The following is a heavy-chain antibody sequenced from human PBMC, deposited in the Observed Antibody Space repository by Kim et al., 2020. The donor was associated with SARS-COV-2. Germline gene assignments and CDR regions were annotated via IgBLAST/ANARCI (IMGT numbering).Heavy chain of an antibody. J-gene: IGHJ4*01. V-gene: IGHV3-30*04. D-gene: IGHD2-15*01. CDR3: ARPPVVATTPYYFDY. Sequence: GGSLRLSCTASGFTFSDFAMHWVRQAPGKGLEWVAVISYDGSNKFYADSVKGRFTISRDNSKNTLYLQINSLRAEVTAVYYCARPPVVATTPYYFDYWG. CDR2: ISYDGSNK. CDR1: GFTFSDFA.